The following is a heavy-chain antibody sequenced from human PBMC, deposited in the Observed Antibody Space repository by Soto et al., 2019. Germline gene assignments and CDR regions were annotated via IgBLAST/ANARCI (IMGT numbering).Heavy chain of an antibody. D-gene: IGHD6-19*01. J-gene: IGHJ4*02. CDR2: ISGSGGST. CDR1: GFTFSSYA. V-gene: IGHV3-23*01. CDR3: AKDYQYSNGWDVDY. Sequence: EVQLLESGGGLVQPGGSLRLSCAASGFTFSSYAMSWVRQAPGKGLEWVSAISGSGGSTYYADSVKGRFTISRDNSKNTLYLKMNSLRAEDTAVYYCAKDYQYSNGWDVDYWGQGTLVTVSS.